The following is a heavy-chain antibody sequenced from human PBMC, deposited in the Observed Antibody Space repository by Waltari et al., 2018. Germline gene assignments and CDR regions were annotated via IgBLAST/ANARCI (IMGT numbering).Heavy chain of an antibody. Sequence: QVQLVQSGAEVKKPGASVKVSCKTSGYTFTSFDVSWVRQATGQGLGWMGWMNPNSFNTGFAREFRGRDTLTTDTSTSTAYMDLSNLRSEDTAIYYCARAIRDQLLPDYWGQGTLVTVSS. CDR3: ARAIRDQLLPDY. J-gene: IGHJ4*02. V-gene: IGHV1-8*01. CDR1: GYTFTSFD. CDR2: MNPNSFNT. D-gene: IGHD2-2*01.